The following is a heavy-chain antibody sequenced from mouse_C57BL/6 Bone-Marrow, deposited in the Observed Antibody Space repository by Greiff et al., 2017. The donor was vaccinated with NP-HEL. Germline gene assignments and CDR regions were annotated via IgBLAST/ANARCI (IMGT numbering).Heavy chain of an antibody. CDR3: VRDGGIFYYHGSISAFDV. Sequence: VQLKESGGGLVQPKGSLKLSCAASGFTFNTYAMHWVRQAPGKGLEWVARIRRKSSNYATYYADSVKDRFTTSRDDSHSMLYLQMNNLETEDTAMYYGVRDGGIFYYHGSISAFDVWGTGTTVTVSS. CDR2: IRRKSSNYAT. CDR1: GFTFNTYA. J-gene: IGHJ1*03. V-gene: IGHV10-3*01. D-gene: IGHD1-1*01.